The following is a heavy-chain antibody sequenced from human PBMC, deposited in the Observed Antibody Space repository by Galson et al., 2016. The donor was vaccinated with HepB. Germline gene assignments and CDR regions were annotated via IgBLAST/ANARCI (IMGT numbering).Heavy chain of an antibody. V-gene: IGHV3-23*01. CDR2: IDITGSGT. D-gene: IGHD6-6*01. Sequence: SLRLSCAASGFTFNNYAMTWVRQAPRRRLEWVSSIDITGSGTYYAHSVKGRFTISRDNSKNPLYLQMNYLRAEDTALYYCAKGSRSSHYDAFDIWGQGTMVTVSS. J-gene: IGHJ3*02. CDR3: AKGSRSSHYDAFDI. CDR1: GFTFNNYA.